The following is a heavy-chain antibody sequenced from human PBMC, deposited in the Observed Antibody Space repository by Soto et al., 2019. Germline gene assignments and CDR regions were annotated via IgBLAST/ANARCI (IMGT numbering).Heavy chain of an antibody. J-gene: IGHJ6*02. CDR1: GSTFSSYG. CDR3: AKGITDTGGYYYYSMDV. Sequence: LRLSCAASGSTFSSYGMGWVRQAQGKGLDWVSVISGSGGITYSADSVKGRFTISGDNSKNILYLQMNSLRAEDTAVYYCAKGITDTGGYYYYSMDVWGQGTAVTVSS. D-gene: IGHD3-16*01. CDR2: ISGSGGIT. V-gene: IGHV3-23*01.